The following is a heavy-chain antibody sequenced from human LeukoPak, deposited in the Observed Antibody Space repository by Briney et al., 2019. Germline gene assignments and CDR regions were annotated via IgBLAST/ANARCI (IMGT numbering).Heavy chain of an antibody. CDR3: ATGHYDPYYFDY. V-gene: IGHV1-24*01. CDR2: FDPEDGET. D-gene: IGHD3-22*01. Sequence: ASVKVSCKVSGYTLTELSMHWVRQAPGKGLEWMGGFDPEDGETIYAQKFQGRVTMTGDTSTDTAYMELSSLRSEDTAVYYCATGHYDPYYFDYWGQGTLVTVSS. J-gene: IGHJ4*02. CDR1: GYTLTELS.